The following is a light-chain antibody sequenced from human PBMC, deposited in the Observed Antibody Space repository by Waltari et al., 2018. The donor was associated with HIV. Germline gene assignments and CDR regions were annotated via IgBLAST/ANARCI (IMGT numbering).Light chain of an antibody. CDR1: RSNIGSSY. CDR2: RSS. CDR3: AAWTDSLSGVV. J-gene: IGLJ2*01. Sequence: QSVLTQPPSASGTPGQRVTISCSGSRSNIGSSYVYWYQQLPGTAPKLLSYRSSQRPSGVPDRFAGSKSGTSASLAISGLRSEDEAEYYGAAWTDSLSGVVFGGGTKLSVL. V-gene: IGLV1-47*01.